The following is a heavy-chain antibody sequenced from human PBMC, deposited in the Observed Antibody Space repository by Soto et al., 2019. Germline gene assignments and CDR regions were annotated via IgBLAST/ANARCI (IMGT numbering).Heavy chain of an antibody. CDR3: AKGLTPRSVHY. V-gene: IGHV3-23*01. Sequence: EVQLLECGGGLVQPGGSLRLSCAASGFTFSDYAMTWVRQAPGKGLEWVSTISGSGGGTYYADSVKGRFTVSKDNPKNTLYLQLNSLRVEDTAVYYCAKGLTPRSVHYWGQGTLLTVSS. CDR2: ISGSGGGT. D-gene: IGHD3-9*01. J-gene: IGHJ4*02. CDR1: GFTFSDYA.